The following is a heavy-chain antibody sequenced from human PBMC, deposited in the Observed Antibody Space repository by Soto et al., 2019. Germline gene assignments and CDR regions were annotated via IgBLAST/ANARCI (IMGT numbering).Heavy chain of an antibody. CDR1: RFSFSISP. CDR3: ARDPKTSGGQHWAFNYFDS. J-gene: IGHJ4*02. CDR2: ISYDGTNK. V-gene: IGHV3-30-3*01. D-gene: IGHD7-27*01. Sequence: PVGSLRLSGAASRFSFSISPMHFVLHAPGKGPEWLALISYDGTNKFYADSVKGRFTISRDNSKSTLYLQVDSLRPEDAAVYYCARDPKTSGGQHWAFNYFDSWGQGTLVTVYS.